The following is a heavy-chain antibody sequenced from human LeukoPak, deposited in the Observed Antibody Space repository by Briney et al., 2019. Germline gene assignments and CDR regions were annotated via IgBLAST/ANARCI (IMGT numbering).Heavy chain of an antibody. CDR1: GGTFSSYA. Sequence: SVKVSCKASGGTFSSYAISWVRQAPGQGLEWMGRIIPIIGIANYAQKFQGRVTITADKSTSTAYMELSSLRSEDTAVYYCARVLTPYYDSSGYYYGFYYWGQGTLVTVSS. CDR3: ARVLTPYYDSSGYYYGFYY. CDR2: IIPIIGIA. J-gene: IGHJ4*02. V-gene: IGHV1-69*04. D-gene: IGHD3-22*01.